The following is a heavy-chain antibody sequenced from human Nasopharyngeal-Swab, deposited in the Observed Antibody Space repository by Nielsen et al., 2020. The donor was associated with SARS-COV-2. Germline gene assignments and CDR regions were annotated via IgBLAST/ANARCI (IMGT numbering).Heavy chain of an antibody. Sequence: SETLSLTCTVSGGSISSGDYYWSWLRQPPGKGLEWIGYIYYSGSTYYNPSLKSRVTISVDTSKNQFSLKLSSVTAADTAVYYCARADTFGGVIVIWGQGTLVTVSS. CDR2: IYYSGST. CDR3: ARADTFGGVIVI. D-gene: IGHD3-16*02. J-gene: IGHJ4*02. V-gene: IGHV4-30-4*01. CDR1: GGSISSGDYY.